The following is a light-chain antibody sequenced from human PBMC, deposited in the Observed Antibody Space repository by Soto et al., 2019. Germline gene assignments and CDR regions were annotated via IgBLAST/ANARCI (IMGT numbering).Light chain of an antibody. J-gene: IGLJ1*01. V-gene: IGLV1-44*01. Sequence: LTQPPSAPGTPGQRVTISCSGSSSNIGSNTVNWYQQLPGTAPKLLIYSNNQRPSGVPDRFSGSKSGTSASLAISGLQSEDEADYYCAAWDDSLNGYVFGTGTKVTVL. CDR1: SSNIGSNT. CDR3: AAWDDSLNGYV. CDR2: SNN.